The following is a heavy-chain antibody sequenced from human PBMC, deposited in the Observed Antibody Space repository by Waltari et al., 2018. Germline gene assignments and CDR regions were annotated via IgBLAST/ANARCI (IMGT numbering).Heavy chain of an antibody. CDR1: GGSISSYY. CDR2: LYYSGST. V-gene: IGHV4-59*12. CDR3: ARDASAAMRDAFDI. J-gene: IGHJ3*02. D-gene: IGHD2-2*01. Sequence: QVQLQESGPGLVKPSETLSLTCTVSGGSISSYYWSWIRQPPGKGLELIGYLYYSGSTNYNPSLKSRVTISLDTSKNQFSLKLSSVTAADTAVYYCARDASAAMRDAFDIWGQGTMVTVSS.